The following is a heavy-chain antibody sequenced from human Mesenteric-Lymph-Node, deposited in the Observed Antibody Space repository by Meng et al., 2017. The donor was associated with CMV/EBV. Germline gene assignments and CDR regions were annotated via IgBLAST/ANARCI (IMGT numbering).Heavy chain of an antibody. Sequence: GISWVRQAPGQWLEWMGWISAYNGNTNYAQKLQGRVTMTTDTSTRTAYMELRSLRSDDTAVYYCARDQDTARHYYDSSGYYLTTFVYWGQGTLVTVSS. CDR1: G. CDR3: ARDQDTARHYYDSSGYYLTTFVY. CDR2: ISAYNGNT. J-gene: IGHJ4*02. D-gene: IGHD3-22*01. V-gene: IGHV1-18*04.